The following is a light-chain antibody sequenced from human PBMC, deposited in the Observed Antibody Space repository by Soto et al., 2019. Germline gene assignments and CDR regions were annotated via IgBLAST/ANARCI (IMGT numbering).Light chain of an antibody. CDR2: GAS. Sequence: EIVMTQSPATLSVSPGARATLSCRASQSVGSDLVWYRQKPGQAPRLLIYGASTRATGIPAKFSASGSGTEFTLTISSLQSEDFAVYYCQQYNKWPQTFGQGTKVDI. J-gene: IGKJ1*01. CDR1: QSVGSD. V-gene: IGKV3-15*01. CDR3: QQYNKWPQT.